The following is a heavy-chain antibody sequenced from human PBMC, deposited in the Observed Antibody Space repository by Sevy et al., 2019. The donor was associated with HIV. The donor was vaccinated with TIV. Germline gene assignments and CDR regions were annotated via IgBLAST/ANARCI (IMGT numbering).Heavy chain of an antibody. J-gene: IGHJ5*02. D-gene: IGHD5-12*01. Sequence: LSLTCTVSGDSISSGNFYWTWIRQHPGKGLEWIGYIYSSGTTYYNPSLKGRVTISPDTSKNQFSLKLNTVTAADTAVYYCARDRYSGYGWFDPWGQGTLVTVSS. CDR2: IYSSGTT. CDR1: GDSISSGNFY. V-gene: IGHV4-31*03. CDR3: ARDRYSGYGWFDP.